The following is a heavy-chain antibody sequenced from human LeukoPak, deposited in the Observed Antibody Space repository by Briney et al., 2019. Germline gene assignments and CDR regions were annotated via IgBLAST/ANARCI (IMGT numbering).Heavy chain of an antibody. D-gene: IGHD6-13*01. J-gene: IGHJ4*02. Sequence: PSETLSLTCTVSGGSISSSSYYWGWIRQPPGKGLEWIGSIYYSGSTYYNPSLKSRVTISVDTSKNQFSLKLSSVTAADTAVYYCARDFLAGSWFFDCWGQGTLVTVSS. CDR2: IYYSGST. CDR1: GGSISSSSYY. V-gene: IGHV4-39*07. CDR3: ARDFLAGSWFFDC.